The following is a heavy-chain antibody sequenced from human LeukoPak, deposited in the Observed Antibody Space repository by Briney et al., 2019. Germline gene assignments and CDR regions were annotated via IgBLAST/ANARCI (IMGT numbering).Heavy chain of an antibody. Sequence: ASVKVSCKASGYTFTSYGISWVRQAPGQGLEWMGWISAYNGNTNYAQKLQGRVTMTTDTSTSTAYMELSSLRSEDTAVYYCARLPSDGWSGYYTNYYYYYYMDVWGKGTTVTVSS. D-gene: IGHD3-3*01. CDR1: GYTFTSYG. V-gene: IGHV1-18*01. J-gene: IGHJ6*03. CDR2: ISAYNGNT. CDR3: ARLPSDGWSGYYTNYYYYYYMDV.